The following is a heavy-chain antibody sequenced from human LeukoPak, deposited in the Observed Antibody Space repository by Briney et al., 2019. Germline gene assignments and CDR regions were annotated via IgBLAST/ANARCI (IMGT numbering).Heavy chain of an antibody. CDR3: ARDAPYYYDSSGYGYYYYGMDV. CDR2: ISSSGSTI. D-gene: IGHD3-22*01. Sequence: PGGSLRLSCAASGFTFSDYYMSRIRQAPGKGLEWVSYISSSGSTIYYADSVKGRFTISRDNAKNSLYLQMNSLRAEDTAVYYCARDAPYYYDSSGYGYYYYGMDVWGQGTTVTVSS. V-gene: IGHV3-11*04. J-gene: IGHJ6*02. CDR1: GFTFSDYY.